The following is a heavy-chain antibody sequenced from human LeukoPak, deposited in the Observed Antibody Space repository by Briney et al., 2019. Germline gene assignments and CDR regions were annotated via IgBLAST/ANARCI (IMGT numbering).Heavy chain of an antibody. V-gene: IGHV4-39*01. CDR1: GGSISSSSYY. Sequence: SHTLSLTCTVAGGSISSSSYYWVWIRQPPGKGLEWIGSIYYSGTTYYNPSLKSRVSISLDTSKNQFSLKLSSVTAADTAVYYCARRYYYDSSGRDPFDCWGQGTLVTVSS. D-gene: IGHD3-22*01. CDR3: ARRYYYDSSGRDPFDC. CDR2: IYYSGTT. J-gene: IGHJ4*02.